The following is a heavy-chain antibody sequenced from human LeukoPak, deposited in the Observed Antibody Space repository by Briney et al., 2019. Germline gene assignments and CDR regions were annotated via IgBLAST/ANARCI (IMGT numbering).Heavy chain of an antibody. V-gene: IGHV3-74*01. D-gene: IGHD3-22*01. CDR3: ARASEYLLLKAFDS. J-gene: IGHJ4*01. Sequence: GGSLRLSCAASGFTFSSYWMHWVRQAPGKGLVWVSRINSDGSSISYADSVKGRFTISRDNAKNTLCLQMNSLRAEDTAVYYCARASEYLLLKAFDSWGHGTLVTVSS. CDR2: INSDGSSI. CDR1: GFTFSSYW.